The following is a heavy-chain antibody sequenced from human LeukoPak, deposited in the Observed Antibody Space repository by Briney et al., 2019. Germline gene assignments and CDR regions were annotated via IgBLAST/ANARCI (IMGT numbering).Heavy chain of an antibody. D-gene: IGHD2-2*01. Sequence: ASVKVSCKASGYTFTSYGISWVRQAPGQGLEWMGWISAYNGNTNYAQKLQGRVTMTTDTSTSTAYMELRSLRSDDTAVYYCARAYCSSTSCPYYYYMDVWGKGTTVTVPS. J-gene: IGHJ6*03. CDR2: ISAYNGNT. CDR3: ARAYCSSTSCPYYYYMDV. V-gene: IGHV1-18*01. CDR1: GYTFTSYG.